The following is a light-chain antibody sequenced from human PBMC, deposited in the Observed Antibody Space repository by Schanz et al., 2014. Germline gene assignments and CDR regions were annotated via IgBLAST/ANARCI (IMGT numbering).Light chain of an antibody. Sequence: QSALTQPASVSGSPGQSITISCTGTSSDVGSYNLVSWYQQHPGKAPKLMIYEGSQRPSGVPDRFSGSKSGNTASLTVSGLQAEDEADYYCSSYAGIDIFRVFGGGTKLTVL. CDR3: SSYAGIDIFRV. CDR2: EGS. J-gene: IGLJ2*01. CDR1: SSDVGSYNL. V-gene: IGLV2-14*02.